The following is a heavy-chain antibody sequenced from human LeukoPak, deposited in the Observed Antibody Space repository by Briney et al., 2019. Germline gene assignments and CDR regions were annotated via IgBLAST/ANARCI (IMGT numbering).Heavy chain of an antibody. CDR1: RFTFSSYA. J-gene: IGHJ4*02. CDR2: ISYDGSNK. Sequence: GGSLRLSCAASRFTFSSYAMHWVRQAPGKGLEWVAVISYDGSNKYYADSVKGRFTISRDNSKNTLFLQMNSLRAEDTAVYYCARARIAPDEGAGGFDYWGQGTLVTVSS. CDR3: ARARIAPDEGAGGFDY. D-gene: IGHD2-15*01. V-gene: IGHV3-30-3*01.